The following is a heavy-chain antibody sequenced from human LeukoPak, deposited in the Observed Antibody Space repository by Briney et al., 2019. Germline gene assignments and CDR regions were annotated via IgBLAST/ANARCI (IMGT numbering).Heavy chain of an antibody. CDR2: INPNSGGT. CDR3: ARDGTPPTYYYDSSGSPPFDY. D-gene: IGHD3-22*01. J-gene: IGHJ4*02. V-gene: IGHV1-2*02. CDR1: GYTFTDYY. Sequence: ASVKVSCKASGYTFTDYYMHWVRQAPGQGLEWMGWINPNSGGTNYAQKFQGRVTMTRDTSISTAYMELSRLRSDDTAVYYCARDGTPPTYYYDSSGSPPFDYWGQGTLVTVSS.